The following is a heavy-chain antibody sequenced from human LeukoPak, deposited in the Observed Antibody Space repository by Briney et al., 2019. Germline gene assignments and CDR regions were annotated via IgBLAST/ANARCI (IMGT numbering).Heavy chain of an antibody. CDR3: ARLGPTYGAYFDY. CDR1: GFTFSSYD. D-gene: IGHD4-17*01. CDR2: ISYDGNNK. J-gene: IGHJ4*02. V-gene: IGHV3-30*14. Sequence: GGSLRLSCAASGFTFSSYDMHWVRQAPGKGLEWVAVISYDGNNKFYADSVTGRFTISRDNSKNTLYLQMNSLRAEDTAVYFCARLGPTYGAYFDYWGQGALVTVSS.